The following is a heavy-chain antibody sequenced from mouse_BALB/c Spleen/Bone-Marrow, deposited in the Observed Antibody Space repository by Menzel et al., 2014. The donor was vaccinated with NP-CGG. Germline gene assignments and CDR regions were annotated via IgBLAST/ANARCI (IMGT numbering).Heavy chain of an antibody. Sequence: EVKLVESGGGLVQPGGSLKLSCAASGFTFSSYTMSWVRQTPEKRLEWVAYISNGGGSIYYPDTVKGRFTISRDNDKNTLYLQMSSLKSEDTAMYYCASHYYDSSPFAYWGQGTLVTVSA. D-gene: IGHD1-1*01. CDR2: ISNGGGSI. CDR3: ASHYYDSSPFAY. CDR1: GFTFSSYT. J-gene: IGHJ3*01. V-gene: IGHV5-12-2*01.